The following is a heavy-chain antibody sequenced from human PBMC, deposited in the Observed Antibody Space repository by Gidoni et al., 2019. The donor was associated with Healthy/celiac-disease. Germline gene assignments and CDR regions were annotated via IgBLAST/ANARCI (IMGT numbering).Heavy chain of an antibody. D-gene: IGHD3-22*01. CDR2: INPSGGST. CDR3: ARDSYYYDSSGYYRYFDY. J-gene: IGHJ4*02. Sequence: QVQLVQSGAEVKKPGASVKVSCKASGYTFTSYYMHWVRQAPGQGLEWMGIINPSGGSTSYAQKLQGRVTMTRDTSTSTVYMELSSLRSEDTAVYYCARDSYYYDSSGYYRYFDYWGQGTLVTVSS. CDR1: GYTFTSYY. V-gene: IGHV1-46*01.